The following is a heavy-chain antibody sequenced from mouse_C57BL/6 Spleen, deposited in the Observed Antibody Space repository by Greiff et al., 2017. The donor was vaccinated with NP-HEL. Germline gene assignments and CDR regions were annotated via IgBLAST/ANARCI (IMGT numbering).Heavy chain of an antibody. D-gene: IGHD2-4*01. CDR2: IWRGGST. J-gene: IGHJ4*01. Sequence: QVQLQQSGPGLVQPSQSLSITCTVSGFSLTSYGVHWVRQSPGKGLEWLGVIWRGGSTDYNAAFMSRLSITKDNSKSQVFFKMNSLQADDTAIYYCAKKGDYDPYAMDYWGQGTSVTVSS. CDR1: GFSLTSYG. V-gene: IGHV2-5*01. CDR3: AKKGDYDPYAMDY.